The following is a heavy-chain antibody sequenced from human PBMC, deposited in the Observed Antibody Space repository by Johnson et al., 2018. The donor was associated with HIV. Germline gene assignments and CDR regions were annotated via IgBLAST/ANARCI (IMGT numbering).Heavy chain of an antibody. Sequence: EVQLVESGGGVVRPGGSLRLSCAASGFTFDDYGMSWVRQAPGKGLEWVYGINWNGGSTGYADSVKGRLPISRDNAKNYLYLQMNSLRAEDTALYYCARDGEYCSGGSCSDAFDIWGQGTMVTVSS. J-gene: IGHJ3*02. CDR1: GFTFDDYG. V-gene: IGHV3-20*04. CDR3: ARDGEYCSGGSCSDAFDI. D-gene: IGHD2-15*01. CDR2: INWNGGST.